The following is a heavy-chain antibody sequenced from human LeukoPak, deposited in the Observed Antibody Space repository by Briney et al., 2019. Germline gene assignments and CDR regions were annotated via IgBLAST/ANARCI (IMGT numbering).Heavy chain of an antibody. CDR3: AREQGAWSRYDY. Sequence: SETLSLTCTVSGGSISSGGYYWSWIRQHPGKGLEWIGYIYYSGSTYYNPSLKSRVTISVDTSKNQFSLKLSSVTAADTAVYYCAREQGAWSRYDYWGQGTLVTVSS. D-gene: IGHD1-26*01. CDR2: IYYSGST. V-gene: IGHV4-31*03. CDR1: GGSISSGGYY. J-gene: IGHJ4*02.